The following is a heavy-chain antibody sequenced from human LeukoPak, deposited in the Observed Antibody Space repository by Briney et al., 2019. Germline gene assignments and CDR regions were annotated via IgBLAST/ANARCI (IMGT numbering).Heavy chain of an antibody. CDR3: ARGGGGEYSSGWYDY. D-gene: IGHD6-19*01. V-gene: IGHV4-59*01. CDR2: IYYSGTT. J-gene: IGHJ4*02. Sequence: PSETLSLTCTVSGGSISSYYWSWIRQPPGKGLEGIGYIYYSGTTNYNPSLKSRVTISVATSKNQFSLNLSSVTAADTAVYYCARGGGGEYSSGWYDYWGQGTLVTVSS. CDR1: GGSISSYY.